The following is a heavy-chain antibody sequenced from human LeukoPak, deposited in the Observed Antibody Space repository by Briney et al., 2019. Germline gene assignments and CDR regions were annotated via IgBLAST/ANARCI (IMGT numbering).Heavy chain of an antibody. CDR1: GLSFSSSA. J-gene: IGHJ4*02. V-gene: IGHV3-23*01. D-gene: IGHD1-14*01. Sequence: GGSPRLSCVATGLSFSSSAMSWVRQGPARGLEWVSSIRGNGETFYGDSVKGRFTLYSDSSTNTVYFQLNNLRVEDTAIYYCARASWVSTTDAVRWGQGTLVTVSS. CDR3: ARASWVSTTDAVR. CDR2: IRGNGET.